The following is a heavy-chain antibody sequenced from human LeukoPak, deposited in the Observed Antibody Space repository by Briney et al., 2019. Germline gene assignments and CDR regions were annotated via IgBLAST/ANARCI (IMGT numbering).Heavy chain of an antibody. CDR1: GGSFSGYY. CDR2: INHSGST. CDR3: AGQMYYDFWSGYAPNWFDP. V-gene: IGHV4-34*01. J-gene: IGHJ5*02. D-gene: IGHD3-3*01. Sequence: SETLSLTCAVYGGSFSGYYWSWIRQPPGKGLEWIGEINHSGSTNYNPSLKSRVTISVDTSKNQFSLKLSSVTAADTAVYYCAGQMYYDFWSGYAPNWFDPWGQGTLVTVSS.